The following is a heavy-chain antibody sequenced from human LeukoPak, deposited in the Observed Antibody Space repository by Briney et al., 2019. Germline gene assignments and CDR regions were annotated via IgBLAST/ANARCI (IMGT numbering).Heavy chain of an antibody. CDR1: GFTFSSYG. D-gene: IGHD4-17*01. Sequence: GGSLRLSCAASGFTFSSYGMHWVRQAPGKGLEWVAVISYAGSNEYYANSVRGRFTISRDNSRNTLYLQMNSLRAEDTAVYYCAKTPAAGDYPQAEFFQHWGQGTLVTVSS. J-gene: IGHJ1*01. CDR3: AKTPAAGDYPQAEFFQH. CDR2: ISYAGSNE. V-gene: IGHV3-30*18.